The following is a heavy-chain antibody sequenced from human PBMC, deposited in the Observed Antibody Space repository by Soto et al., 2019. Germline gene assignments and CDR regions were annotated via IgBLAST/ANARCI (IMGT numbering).Heavy chain of an antibody. CDR1: GFTFDDYA. V-gene: IGHV3-9*01. D-gene: IGHD2-2*01. Sequence: EVQLVESGGGLVQPGRSLRLSCAASGFTFDDYAMHWVRQAPGKGLEWVSGISWNSGSIGYADSVKGRFTISRDNAKNSLYLQMNSLRAEDPALYYCAPDDGGRGQLLLPCRFDSWGQGTLVTVSS. J-gene: IGHJ4*02. CDR3: APDDGGRGQLLLPCRFDS. CDR2: ISWNSGSI.